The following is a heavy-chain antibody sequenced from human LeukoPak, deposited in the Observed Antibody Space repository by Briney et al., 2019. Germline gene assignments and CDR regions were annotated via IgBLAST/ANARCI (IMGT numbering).Heavy chain of an antibody. D-gene: IGHD6-13*01. CDR2: INPNSGGT. J-gene: IGHJ4*02. V-gene: IGHV1-2*02. Sequence: ASVKVSCKASGYTFTDYYMHWVRQAPGQGLEWMGWINPNSGGTNYAQNFQGRVTMTRDTSISTAYMELSRLRSDDTAVYYCARDSGIAAAGPELCFDYWGQGTLVTVSS. CDR1: GYTFTDYY. CDR3: ARDSGIAAAGPELCFDY.